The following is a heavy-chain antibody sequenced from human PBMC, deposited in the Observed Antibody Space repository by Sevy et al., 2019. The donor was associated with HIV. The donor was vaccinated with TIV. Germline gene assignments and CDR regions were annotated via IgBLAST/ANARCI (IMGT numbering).Heavy chain of an antibody. CDR1: GFTFSNYF. Sequence: GGSLRLSCAASGFTFSNYFINWVRQAPGKGLEWVSSISSGSSYIFYEDSVKGLFTITRDNTKNSQYLLMNSLRAEDTAVYYCARGDYYGSLYYFDYWGQGTLVTVSS. V-gene: IGHV3-21*01. CDR3: ARGDYYGSLYYFDY. D-gene: IGHD3-10*01. CDR2: ISSGSSYI. J-gene: IGHJ4*02.